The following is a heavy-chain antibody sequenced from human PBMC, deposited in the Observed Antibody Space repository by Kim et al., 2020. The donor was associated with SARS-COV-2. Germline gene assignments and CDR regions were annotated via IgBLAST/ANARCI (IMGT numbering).Heavy chain of an antibody. CDR3: ARDPLTYYYDSSGYYYEYYFDY. CDR2: IKQDGSEK. D-gene: IGHD3-22*01. J-gene: IGHJ4*02. Sequence: GGSLRLSCAASGLTFSSYWMSWVRQAPGKGLEWVANIKQDGSEKYYVDSVKGRFTISRDNAKNSLYLQMNSLRAEDTAVYYCARDPLTYYYDSSGYYYEYYFDYWGQGTLVTVSS. V-gene: IGHV3-7*01. CDR1: GLTFSSYW.